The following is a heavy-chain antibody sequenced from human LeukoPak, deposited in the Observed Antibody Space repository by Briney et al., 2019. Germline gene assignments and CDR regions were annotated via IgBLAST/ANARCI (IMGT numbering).Heavy chain of an antibody. J-gene: IGHJ4*02. Sequence: SESLSLTCAVSGGSISSSNWWSWVRQPPGKGREWIGVIYHSGSTNYNPSLKSRVTISVDKSKNQFSLKLSSVTAADTAVYYCARAGPAGGFDYWGQGTLVTVSS. D-gene: IGHD1-1*01. CDR1: GGSISSSNW. V-gene: IGHV4-4*02. CDR3: ARAGPAGGFDY. CDR2: IYHSGST.